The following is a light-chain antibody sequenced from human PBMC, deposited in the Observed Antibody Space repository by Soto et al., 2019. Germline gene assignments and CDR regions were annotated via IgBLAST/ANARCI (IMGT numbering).Light chain of an antibody. Sequence: QSVLTQPPSASGSPGQSVTISCTGNSSDVGGYNYVSWYQQHPGKAPKLMIYEVSKRPSGVPDRFSGSKSGNTASLTVSGLQAEDEADYYCSSYAGSNNSLYVFGTGTKVTVL. V-gene: IGLV2-8*01. CDR3: SSYAGSNNSLYV. CDR1: SSDVGGYNY. J-gene: IGLJ1*01. CDR2: EVS.